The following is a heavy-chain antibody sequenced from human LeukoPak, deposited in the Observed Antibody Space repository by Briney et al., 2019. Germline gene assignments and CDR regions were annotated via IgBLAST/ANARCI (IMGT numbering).Heavy chain of an antibody. J-gene: IGHJ4*02. CDR1: GYTFTGYY. CDR3: ATAFGAVDFDY. V-gene: IGHV1-2*02. Sequence: ASVKVSCKASGYTFTGYYMHWVRQVPGQGLEWMGWINPNSGGTNYAQKFQGRVTMTRDTSISTAYMDLSSLRSDDTAVYYRATAFGAVDFDYWGQGTLVTVSS. CDR2: INPNSGGT. D-gene: IGHD3-3*01.